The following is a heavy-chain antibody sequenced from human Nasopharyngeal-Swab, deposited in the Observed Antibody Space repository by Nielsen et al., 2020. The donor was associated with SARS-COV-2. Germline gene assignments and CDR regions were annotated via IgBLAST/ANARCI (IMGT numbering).Heavy chain of an antibody. CDR1: GFTFSSYA. CDR3: ARHDYCES. J-gene: IGHJ4*02. Sequence: GGSLRLSCVASGFTFSSYAMNWVRQAPGKGLEWVSAISRTYSTYYADSVRGRFTVSRDTSKNTLYLQMNRLRAEDTAMYYCARHDYCESWGQGTLVTVSS. CDR2: ISRTYST. V-gene: IGHV3-23*01.